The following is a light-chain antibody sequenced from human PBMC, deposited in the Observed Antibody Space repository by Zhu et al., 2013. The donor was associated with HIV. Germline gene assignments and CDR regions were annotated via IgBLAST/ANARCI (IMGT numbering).Light chain of an antibody. V-gene: IGKV3-11*01. CDR2: DAS. CDR3: QQYGNSPWT. CDR1: QSVSSY. J-gene: IGKJ1*01. Sequence: EIVLTQSPGTLSLSPGERATLSCRASQSVSSYLAWYQQKPGQAPRLLIYDASNRATGIPARFGGSGSGTDFTLTISSLEPEDFAVLYCQQYGNSPWTFGQGTKVEIK.